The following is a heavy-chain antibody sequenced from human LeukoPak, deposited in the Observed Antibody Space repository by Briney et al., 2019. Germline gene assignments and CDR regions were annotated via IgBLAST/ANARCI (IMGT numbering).Heavy chain of an antibody. D-gene: IGHD3-3*01. J-gene: IGHJ6*02. Sequence: PSETLSLTCTVSGGSISSGGYYWSWIRQHPGKGLEWIGYIYYSGTAYYNPSLKSRVTISVDTSKNQFSLKLSSVTAADTAVYYCAREADFWSGHSYGGMDVWGRGTTVTVSS. CDR1: GGSISSGGYY. CDR2: IYYSGTA. V-gene: IGHV4-31*03. CDR3: AREADFWSGHSYGGMDV.